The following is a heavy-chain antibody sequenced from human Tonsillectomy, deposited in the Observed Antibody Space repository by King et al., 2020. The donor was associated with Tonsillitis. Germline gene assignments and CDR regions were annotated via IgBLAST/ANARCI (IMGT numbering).Heavy chain of an antibody. D-gene: IGHD3-16*01. J-gene: IGHJ3*02. Sequence: VTLKESGPALVKPTQTLTLTCTFSGFSLSLSGMCISWIRQPPGKALEWLARIDWDDDKFYSRSLKTRLSISKDISKNQVVLTMTNMDPVDTATYYCVRMIGGTRRAPNNFDMWGQGTMVTVS. V-gene: IGHV2-70*04. CDR1: GFSLSLSGMC. CDR2: IDWDDDK. CDR3: VRMIGGTRRAPNNFDM.